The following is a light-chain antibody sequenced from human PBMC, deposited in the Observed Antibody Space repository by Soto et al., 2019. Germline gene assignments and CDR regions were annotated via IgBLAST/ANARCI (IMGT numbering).Light chain of an antibody. Sequence: VVLTQSPVTLSVSPGEKATLSCKASQSVDSKLAWYQQRPGQAPRLLIEGASSRGADIPARFRGSGSGTEFTLTITSLQSEDFAIYYCQQYSKWPLAFGGGTRVGIK. CDR2: GAS. V-gene: IGKV3-15*01. CDR3: QQYSKWPLA. CDR1: QSVDSK. J-gene: IGKJ4*01.